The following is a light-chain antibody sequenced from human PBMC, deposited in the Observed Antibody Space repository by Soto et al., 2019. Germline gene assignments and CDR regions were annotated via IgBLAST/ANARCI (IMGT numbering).Light chain of an antibody. Sequence: LTQPASVSGSPGQSITISCSGTISDFVLYNYVSWYQQHPGKAPKLMIYGVNNRPSGVSNRFSGSKSGNTASLTISGLQADDEADYYCSSYTTSSALQVFGTGTKVTVL. J-gene: IGLJ1*01. CDR2: GVN. V-gene: IGLV2-14*01. CDR3: SSYTTSSALQV. CDR1: ISDFVLYNY.